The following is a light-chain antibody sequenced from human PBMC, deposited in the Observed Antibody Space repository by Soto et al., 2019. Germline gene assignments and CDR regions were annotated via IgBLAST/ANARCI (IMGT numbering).Light chain of an antibody. Sequence: DIQMTQSPSTLSASVGDTVTITCRASQSISSRLAWYHQKPGKAPKFLIYDASSLESGVPSRFGGSGSGTEFTLTISSLQPDDFATYYCQQLNSYPITFGQGTRLEI. CDR2: DAS. J-gene: IGKJ5*01. CDR1: QSISSR. CDR3: QQLNSYPIT. V-gene: IGKV1-5*01.